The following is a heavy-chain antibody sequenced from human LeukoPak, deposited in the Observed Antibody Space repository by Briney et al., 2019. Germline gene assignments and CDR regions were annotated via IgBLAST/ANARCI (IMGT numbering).Heavy chain of an antibody. CDR3: ARGGGQWLVRYFQH. J-gene: IGHJ1*01. Sequence: PSETLSLTCAVYGGSFSGYYWSWIRQPPGKGLEWIGEINHSGSTNYNPSLKSRVTISVDTSKNQFSLKLSSVTAADTAVYYCARGGGQWLVRYFQHWGQGTLVTVSS. V-gene: IGHV4-34*01. CDR1: GGSFSGYY. D-gene: IGHD6-19*01. CDR2: INHSGST.